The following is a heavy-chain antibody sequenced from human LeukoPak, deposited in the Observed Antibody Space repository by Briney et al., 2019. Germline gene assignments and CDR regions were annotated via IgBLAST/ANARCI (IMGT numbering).Heavy chain of an antibody. CDR3: ARGKAAAGYYFDY. V-gene: IGHV1-69*05. D-gene: IGHD6-13*01. J-gene: IGHJ4*02. Sequence: SVKVSCKASGGTFSSYAISWVRQAPGQGLEWMGGIIPIFGTANYAQKFQGRVTITTDESTSTAYMELSSLRSEDTAVYYCARGKAAAGYYFDYWGQGTLVTVPS. CDR2: IIPIFGTA. CDR1: GGTFSSYA.